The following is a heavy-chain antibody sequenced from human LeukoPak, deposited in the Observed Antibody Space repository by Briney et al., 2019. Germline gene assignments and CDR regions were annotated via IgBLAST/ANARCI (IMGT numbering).Heavy chain of an antibody. CDR2: IYYSGST. V-gene: IGHV4-59*01. D-gene: IGHD2-15*01. Sequence: SETLSLTCTVSGGSISSYYWSWIRQPQGKGLEWIGYIYYSGSTNYNSSLKSRVTMSVDTSKNQFSLKLSSATAADTAVYYCARGYCSGGTCYRTFFDYWGQGTLVTVSS. J-gene: IGHJ4*02. CDR3: ARGYCSGGTCYRTFFDY. CDR1: GGSISSYY.